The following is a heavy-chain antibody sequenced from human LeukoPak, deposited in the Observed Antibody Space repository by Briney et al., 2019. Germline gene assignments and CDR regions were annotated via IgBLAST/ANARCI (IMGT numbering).Heavy chain of an antibody. CDR1: GGSLSSYY. CDR3: ARHNTQYCSSTSCYSLYYYGMDV. Sequence: SETLSLTCTVSGGSLSSYYWSWVRQPPGKGLEWIGYIYYSGSTNYNPSLKSRVTVSVDTSKNQFSLKLSSVTAADTAVYYCARHNTQYCSSTSCYSLYYYGMDVWGQGTTVTVSS. D-gene: IGHD2-2*01. J-gene: IGHJ6*02. CDR2: IYYSGST. V-gene: IGHV4-59*08.